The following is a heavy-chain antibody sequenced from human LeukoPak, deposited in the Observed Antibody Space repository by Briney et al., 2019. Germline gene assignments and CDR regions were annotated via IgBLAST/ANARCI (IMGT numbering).Heavy chain of an antibody. Sequence: GGSLRLSCAASGFTFSSYSMNWVRQAPGKGLEWFSYISSSGNTVYYADSVKGRFTISRDNAKNSLYLQMNSLRSEDTAVYYCARDGYYDSSGYYALYYFDYWGQGTLVTVSS. D-gene: IGHD3-22*01. J-gene: IGHJ4*02. CDR2: ISSSGNTV. CDR1: GFTFSSYS. CDR3: ARDGYYDSSGYYALYYFDY. V-gene: IGHV3-48*01.